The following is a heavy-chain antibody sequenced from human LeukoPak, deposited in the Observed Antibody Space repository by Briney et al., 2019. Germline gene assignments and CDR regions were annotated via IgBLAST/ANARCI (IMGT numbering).Heavy chain of an antibody. CDR1: GGSISSSSYY. Sequence: SETLSLTCTVSGGSISSSSYYWGWIRQPPGKGLEWIGSIYYSGSTYYNPSLKSRVTIFVDTSKNQFSLKLSSVTAADTAVYYCARDTGTVVDYWGQGTLVTVSS. D-gene: IGHD4-23*01. V-gene: IGHV4-39*07. CDR3: ARDTGTVVDY. J-gene: IGHJ4*02. CDR2: IYYSGST.